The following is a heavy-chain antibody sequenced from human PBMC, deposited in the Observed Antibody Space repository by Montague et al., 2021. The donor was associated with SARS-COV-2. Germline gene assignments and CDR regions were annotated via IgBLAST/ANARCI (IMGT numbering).Heavy chain of an antibody. CDR2: INYSGST. CDR1: GGSISSSSYY. V-gene: IGHV4-39*07. J-gene: IGHJ5*02. CDR3: ARVRSITMIVVVITPMGWFDP. D-gene: IGHD3-22*01. Sequence: SETLSLTCTVSGGSISSSSYYWGWIRQPPGKGLEWIGSINYSGSTYYNPSLKSRVTISVDTSKNQFSLKLSSVTAADTAVYYCARVRSITMIVVVITPMGWFDPWGQGTLVTVSS.